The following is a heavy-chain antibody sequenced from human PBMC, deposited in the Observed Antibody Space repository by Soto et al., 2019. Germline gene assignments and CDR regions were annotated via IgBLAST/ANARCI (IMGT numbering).Heavy chain of an antibody. CDR3: AKNSENYGDSKSDY. CDR1: GFTFSSYA. J-gene: IGHJ4*02. Sequence: GGSLRLSCSASGFTFSSYAMAWVRQAPGKGLEWVSSISGSGRNTYYADSVKGRFTISRDNSRNTLYLQMNSLRAEDTAVYYCAKNSENYGDSKSDYCGQGTLVTVSS. D-gene: IGHD4-17*01. CDR2: ISGSGRNT. V-gene: IGHV3-23*01.